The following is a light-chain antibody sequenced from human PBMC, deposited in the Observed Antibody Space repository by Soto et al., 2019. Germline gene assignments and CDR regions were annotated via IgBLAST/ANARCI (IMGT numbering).Light chain of an antibody. CDR2: DNN. CDR3: GTWDSSLSVVV. CDR1: SSNIENNY. Sequence: QSVLTQPPSVSAAPGQTVTISCSGSSSNIENNYVSWYHQVPGTAPKLLIYDNNKRPSGIPDRFSGSKSGTSATLGITGLQTGDEADYYCGTWDSSLSVVVFGGGTKLTVL. J-gene: IGLJ2*01. V-gene: IGLV1-51*01.